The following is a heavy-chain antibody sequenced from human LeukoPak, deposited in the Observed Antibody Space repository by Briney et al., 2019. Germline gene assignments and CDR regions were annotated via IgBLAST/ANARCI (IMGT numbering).Heavy chain of an antibody. Sequence: GGSLRLSCAASGFAASSNYMSWVRQAPGKGLEWVANIKEDGSEKNYVDSVTGRFTISRDNAKNSLYLQMNSLRAEDTAVYYCAKGGHLDVWGKGTTVTVSS. V-gene: IGHV3-7*01. CDR2: IKEDGSEK. CDR1: GFAASSNY. CDR3: AKGGHLDV. J-gene: IGHJ6*04. D-gene: IGHD3-16*01.